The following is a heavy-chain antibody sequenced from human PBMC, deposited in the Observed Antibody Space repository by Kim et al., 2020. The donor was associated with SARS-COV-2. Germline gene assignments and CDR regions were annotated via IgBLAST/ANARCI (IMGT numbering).Heavy chain of an antibody. Sequence: SETLSLTCAVYGASFSGYYWSWIRQPPGKGLEWIGEMNHSGSTNYNPSLKSRVTISVDTSKNQFSLKLSSVTAADTAVYYCARVQGDSSGRGYFDLWGRGTLVTVSS. CDR3: ARVQGDSSGRGYFDL. CDR2: MNHSGST. J-gene: IGHJ2*01. D-gene: IGHD6-19*01. V-gene: IGHV4-34*01. CDR1: GASFSGYY.